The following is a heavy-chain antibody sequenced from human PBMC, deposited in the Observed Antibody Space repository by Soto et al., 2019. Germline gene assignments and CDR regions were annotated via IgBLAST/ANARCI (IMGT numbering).Heavy chain of an antibody. J-gene: IGHJ5*02. CDR3: ARGLGP. CDR2: IYHSGST. D-gene: IGHD3-10*01. V-gene: IGHV4-30-2*01. CDR1: GGSMSSGGDF. Sequence: SESLSLTCAVSGGSMSSGGDFWSRIRQPPGKVLEWIGYIYHSGSTYYNPSLKSRVTISVDRSKNQLSLKLSSVTAADTAVYYCARGLGPLGQGTLVTVSS.